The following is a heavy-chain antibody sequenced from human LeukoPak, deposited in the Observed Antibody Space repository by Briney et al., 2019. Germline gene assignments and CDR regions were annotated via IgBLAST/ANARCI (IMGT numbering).Heavy chain of an antibody. CDR3: ASYCSGGSCTGYVQH. D-gene: IGHD2-15*01. Sequence: SETLSLTCTVSGDSISSSTYYWGWIRQPPGKGLEWIGSIYYSGNTYHNPHLKSRVTISVDTSKNQFSLKLNSVTAADTAVYYCASYCSGGSCTGYVQHWGQGTLVTVSS. V-gene: IGHV4-39*01. CDR1: GDSISSSTYY. CDR2: IYYSGNT. J-gene: IGHJ1*01.